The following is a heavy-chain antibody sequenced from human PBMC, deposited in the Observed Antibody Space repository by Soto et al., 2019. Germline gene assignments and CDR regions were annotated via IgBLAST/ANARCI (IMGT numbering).Heavy chain of an antibody. J-gene: IGHJ1*01. CDR3: AHRTLSSHFQH. V-gene: IGHV2-5*02. CDR2: IYWDDDK. Sequence: QITLKESGPTLVKPTQTLTLTCTFSGFSLSTSGVGVAWIRQPPGKALEWLALIYWDDDKRYSPSLKSRLTITKDTAKTEVVLKMTNMDPVDTATYYCAHRTLSSHFQHWGQGTLVTVSS. CDR1: GFSLSTSGVG.